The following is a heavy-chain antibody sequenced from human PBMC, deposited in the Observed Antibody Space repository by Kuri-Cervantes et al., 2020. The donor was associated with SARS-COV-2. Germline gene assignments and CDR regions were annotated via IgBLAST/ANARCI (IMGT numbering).Heavy chain of an antibody. J-gene: IGHJ4*02. D-gene: IGHD3-22*01. Sequence: GESLKISCAASGFTFSSYSMNWVRQAPGKGLEWVSSISSSSSYIYYADSVKGRFTISRDNAKNSLYLQMNSLRAEDTAVYYCAKALFAGITMLVVVFDYWGQGTLVTVSS. CDR2: ISSSSSYI. CDR3: AKALFAGITMLVVVFDY. V-gene: IGHV3-21*04. CDR1: GFTFSSYS.